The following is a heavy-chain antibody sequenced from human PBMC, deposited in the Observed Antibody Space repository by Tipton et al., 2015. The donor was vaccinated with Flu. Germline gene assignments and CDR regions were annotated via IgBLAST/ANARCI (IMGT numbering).Heavy chain of an antibody. CDR2: IYYSEST. D-gene: IGHD3-22*01. Sequence: LRLSCTVSGGSISSSSYYWGWIRQPPGKGLEWIGSIYYSESTYYNPSLKSRVTISVDTSKNQFSLRLSSVTAADTAVYYCARGRGYYYDFDYWGQGTLVTVSS. CDR3: ARGRGYYYDFDY. CDR1: GGSISSSSYY. J-gene: IGHJ4*02. V-gene: IGHV4-39*01.